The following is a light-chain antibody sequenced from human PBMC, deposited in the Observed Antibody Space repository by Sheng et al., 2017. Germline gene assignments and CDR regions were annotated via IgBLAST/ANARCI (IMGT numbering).Light chain of an antibody. J-gene: IGKJ1*01. CDR3: QQSFTTPRT. Sequence: DIQMTQSPSSLSASVGDRVTITCRASQSISSYLNWYQQKPGKAPNLLIYAASSLQSGVPSRFSGSGSGTDFTLTISSLQPEDFAAYYCQQSFTTPRTFGQDQGGNQT. CDR2: AAS. CDR1: QSISSY. V-gene: IGKV1-39*01.